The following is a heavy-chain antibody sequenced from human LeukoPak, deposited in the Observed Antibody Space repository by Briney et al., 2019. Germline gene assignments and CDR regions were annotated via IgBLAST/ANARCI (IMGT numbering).Heavy chain of an antibody. J-gene: IGHJ4*02. D-gene: IGHD3-22*01. CDR3: AKDHSYDSSGYYSLGY. CDR2: IRYDGSNK. Sequence: SGGSLRLSCAASGFTFSSYGMHWVRQAPGKGMEWVAFIRYDGSNKYYADSVKGRFTISRDNSKNTLYLQMNSLRAEDTAVYYCAKDHSYDSSGYYSLGYWGQGTLVTVSS. V-gene: IGHV3-30*02. CDR1: GFTFSSYG.